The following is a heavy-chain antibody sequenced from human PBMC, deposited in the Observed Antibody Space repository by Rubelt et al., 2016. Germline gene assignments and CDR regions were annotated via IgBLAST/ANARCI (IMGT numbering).Heavy chain of an antibody. CDR2: INHSGST. D-gene: IGHD3-16*01. CDR1: GGSFSGYY. V-gene: IGHV4-34*01. Sequence: QVQLQQWGAGLLKPSETLSLTCAVYGGSFSGYYWSWIRQPPGKGLEWIGEINHSGSTNYNPSLKSRVTISVDTFKNQFSLKLGSVTAADTAVYYCARVTGGSSDYWGQGTLVTVSS. CDR3: ARVTGGSSDY. J-gene: IGHJ4*02.